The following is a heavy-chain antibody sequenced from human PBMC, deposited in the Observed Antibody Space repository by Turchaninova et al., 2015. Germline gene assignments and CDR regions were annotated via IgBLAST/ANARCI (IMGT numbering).Heavy chain of an antibody. Sequence: EVQLVESGGGLVKPGGSLTLSCAASGFTFSLHNMNWVRQAPGKGLEWVSSIGKSGKNIYYAESVRGRFAITRYTAKTARCLRMNGLRAEDTAVYYCARDLGPTGTHWFDPWGQGTLVTVSS. CDR3: ARDLGPTGTHWFDP. D-gene: IGHD1-1*01. CDR1: GFTFSLHN. V-gene: IGHV3-21*01. CDR2: IGKSGKNI. J-gene: IGHJ5*02.